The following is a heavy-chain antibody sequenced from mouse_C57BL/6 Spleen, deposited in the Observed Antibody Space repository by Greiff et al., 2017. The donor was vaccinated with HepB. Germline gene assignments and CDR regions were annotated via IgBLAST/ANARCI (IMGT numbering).Heavy chain of an antibody. CDR2: ISDGGSYT. V-gene: IGHV5-4*01. J-gene: IGHJ2*01. Sequence: EVQLVESGGGLVKPGGSLKLSCAASGFTFSSYAMSWVRQTPEKRLEWVATISDGGSYTYYPDNVKGRFTFSRDNAKNNLYLQMSHLKSEDTAMYYCAKGPYYGSSLYYFDYWGQGTTLTVSS. CDR3: AKGPYYGSSLYYFDY. CDR1: GFTFSSYA. D-gene: IGHD1-1*01.